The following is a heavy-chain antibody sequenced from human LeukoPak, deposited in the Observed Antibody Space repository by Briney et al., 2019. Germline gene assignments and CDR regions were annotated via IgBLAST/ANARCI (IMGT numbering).Heavy chain of an antibody. Sequence: ASVKVSCQASGYTFTSYGISWVRQAPGQGLEWMGWISAYNGNTNYAQKLQGRVTMTTDTSTSTAYMELRSLRSDDTAVYYCARIYTTYYYGSGSYVNWFDPWGQGTLVTVSS. CDR2: ISAYNGNT. D-gene: IGHD3-10*01. CDR1: GYTFTSYG. V-gene: IGHV1-18*01. J-gene: IGHJ5*02. CDR3: ARIYTTYYYGSGSYVNWFDP.